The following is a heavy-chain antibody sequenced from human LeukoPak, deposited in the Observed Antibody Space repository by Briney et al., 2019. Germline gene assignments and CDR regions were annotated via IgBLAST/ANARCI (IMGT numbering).Heavy chain of an antibody. J-gene: IGHJ6*03. V-gene: IGHV1-69*05. CDR2: IIPIFGTA. D-gene: IGHD2-15*01. CDR1: GGTFSSYA. Sequence: GASVKVSCKASGGTFSSYAISWVRQAPGQGLEWMGGIIPIFGTANYAQKFQGRVTITTDESTSTAYMELSSLRSEDTAVNYCARDTVAVSTNYYYYYMDVWGKGTTVTVSS. CDR3: ARDTVAVSTNYYYYYMDV.